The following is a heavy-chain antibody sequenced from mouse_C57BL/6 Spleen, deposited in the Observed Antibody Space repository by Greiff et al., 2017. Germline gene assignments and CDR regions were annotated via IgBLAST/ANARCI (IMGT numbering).Heavy chain of an antibody. CDR3: ASIYYGSSSWYFDV. CDR1: GYSITSGYY. J-gene: IGHJ1*03. D-gene: IGHD1-1*01. Sequence: EVQLQESGPGLVKPSQSLSLTCSVTGYSITSGYYWNWIRQFPGNKLEWMGYISYDGSNNYNPSLKNRISITRDTSKNQFFLKLNSVTTEDTATYYCASIYYGSSSWYFDVWGTGTTVTVSS. CDR2: ISYDGSN. V-gene: IGHV3-6*01.